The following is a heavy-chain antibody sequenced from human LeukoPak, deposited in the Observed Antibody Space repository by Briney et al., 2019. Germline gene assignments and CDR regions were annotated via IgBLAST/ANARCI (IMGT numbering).Heavy chain of an antibody. V-gene: IGHV6-1*01. Sequence: SQTLSLTCAISGDIVSSNSARWTWVRQSPSRGLEWLGRTYYRSKVYNDYAVSVKSRITLNPDTSRNQFSLQLNSVTPEDTAVYYCVRDGTYYYFDYWGQGTLVTVSS. D-gene: IGHD1-1*01. CDR3: VRDGTYYYFDY. CDR1: GDIVSSNSAR. CDR2: TYYRSKVYN. J-gene: IGHJ4*02.